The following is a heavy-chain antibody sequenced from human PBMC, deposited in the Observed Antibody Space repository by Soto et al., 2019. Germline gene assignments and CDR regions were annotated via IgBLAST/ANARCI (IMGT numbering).Heavy chain of an antibody. CDR1: GGSISSYY. D-gene: IGHD3-10*01. J-gene: IGHJ4*02. Sequence: SETLSLTCTVSGGSISSYYLSWIRQPPGKGLEWIGYIYYSGSTNYNPSLKSRVTISVDTSKNQFSLKLSSVTAADTAVYYCAASTGVLRYWGQGTLVTVSS. CDR3: AASTGVLRY. V-gene: IGHV4-59*01. CDR2: IYYSGST.